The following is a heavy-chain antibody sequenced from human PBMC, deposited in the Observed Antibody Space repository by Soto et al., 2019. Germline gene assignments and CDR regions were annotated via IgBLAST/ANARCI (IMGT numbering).Heavy chain of an antibody. D-gene: IGHD6-6*01. CDR1: GGSISSGDYY. CDR3: ARERPDGARLDP. V-gene: IGHV4-30-4*01. Sequence: QVQLQESGPGLVKPSQTLSLTCTVSGGSISSGDYYWSWIRQPPGKGLEWIGYIYHSGSTYYNPSLNSRVTISADTSKNQFSLKLSSVTAADTAVYYCARERPDGARLDPWGQGTLVTVSS. CDR2: IYHSGST. J-gene: IGHJ5*02.